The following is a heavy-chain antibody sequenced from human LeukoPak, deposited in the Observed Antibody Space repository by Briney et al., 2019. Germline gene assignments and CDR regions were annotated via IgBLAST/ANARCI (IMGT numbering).Heavy chain of an antibody. CDR3: VKDYYDSSGNY. V-gene: IGHV3-23*01. CDR2: ITGGDTYT. J-gene: IGHJ4*02. CDR1: GFSLYNYA. D-gene: IGHD3-22*01. Sequence: GGSLRLSCAASGFSLYNYAVNWVRQAPGKGLEWVSAITGGDTYTYYADSVKGRFIISRDNSKNTLYLQMSSLRAEDTAVYYCVKDYYDSSGNYWGQGTLVTVCS.